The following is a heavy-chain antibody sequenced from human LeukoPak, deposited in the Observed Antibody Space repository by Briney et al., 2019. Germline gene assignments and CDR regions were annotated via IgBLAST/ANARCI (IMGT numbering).Heavy chain of an antibody. D-gene: IGHD2-8*02. Sequence: ASVMVSCKASGYTLTEYYIHWGRQAPGQGLEWMGFIIPDSGGTTYQQNFQGRVTMTRDTSISTFYMELSSLRPDDTAVYYCSTEDKYCTGANCGVFWGQGTLVTGAS. CDR1: GYTLTEYY. V-gene: IGHV1-2*02. J-gene: IGHJ4*02. CDR2: IIPDSGGT. CDR3: STEDKYCTGANCGVF.